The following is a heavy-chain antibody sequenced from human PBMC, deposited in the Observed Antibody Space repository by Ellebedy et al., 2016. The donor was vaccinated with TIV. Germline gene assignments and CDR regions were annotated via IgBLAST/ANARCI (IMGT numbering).Heavy chain of an antibody. Sequence: GESLKISCAASGFSFRSYWMSWVRQAPGKGLEWVANIYQDGSDEYYVDSVKGRFTISRDNDNKALFLQMNSLRVEDTAEYYCARRGSYGDYAVQINSWFDPWGQGTLVTVSS. D-gene: IGHD4-17*01. CDR3: ARRGSYGDYAVQINSWFDP. J-gene: IGHJ5*02. CDR2: IYQDGSDE. CDR1: GFSFRSYW. V-gene: IGHV3-7*01.